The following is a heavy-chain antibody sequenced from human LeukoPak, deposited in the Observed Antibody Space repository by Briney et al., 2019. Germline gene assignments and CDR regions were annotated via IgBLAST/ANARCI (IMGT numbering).Heavy chain of an antibody. CDR3: ARDSIAARPQDYYYYYYYMDV. D-gene: IGHD6-6*01. V-gene: IGHV1-18*01. CDR2: ISAYNGNT. Sequence: ASVKVSCTASGYTFTSYGISWVRQAPGQGLEWMGRISAYNGNTNYAQKLQGRVTMTTDTSTSTAYMELRSLRSDDTAVYYCARDSIAARPQDYYYYYYYMDVWGKGTTVTVSS. CDR1: GYTFTSYG. J-gene: IGHJ6*03.